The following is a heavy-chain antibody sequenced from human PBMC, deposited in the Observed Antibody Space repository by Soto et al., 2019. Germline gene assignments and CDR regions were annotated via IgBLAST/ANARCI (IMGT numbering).Heavy chain of an antibody. J-gene: IGHJ6*03. V-gene: IGHV1-69*13. CDR3: ARNGWNLGYYYKDV. CDR2: IIPIFGTA. Sequence: GASVKVSCKASGGTFSSYAISWVRQAPGQGLEWMGGIIPIFGTANYAQKFQGRVTITADESTSTAYMELSSLRSEDTAVYYCARNGWNLGYYYKDVWGKGTTVTVSS. D-gene: IGHD1-7*01. CDR1: GGTFSSYA.